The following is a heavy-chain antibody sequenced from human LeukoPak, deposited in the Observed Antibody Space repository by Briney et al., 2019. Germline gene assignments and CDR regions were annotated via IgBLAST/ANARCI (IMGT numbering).Heavy chain of an antibody. CDR1: GGTFSSYA. Sequence: GSSVKVSCKASGGTFSSYAISWVRQAPGQGLEWMGGIIPIFGTANYAQKFQGRVTITTDESTSTAYMELSSLRSEDTAVYYCARGLIEDVLRFLEWPGGLGYWGQGTLVTVSS. CDR2: IIPIFGTA. D-gene: IGHD3-3*01. V-gene: IGHV1-69*05. J-gene: IGHJ4*02. CDR3: ARGLIEDVLRFLEWPGGLGY.